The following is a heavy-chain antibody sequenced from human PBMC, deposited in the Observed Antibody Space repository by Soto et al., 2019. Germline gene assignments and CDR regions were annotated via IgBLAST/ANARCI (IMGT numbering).Heavy chain of an antibody. CDR2: ISGSGGDT. Sequence: EVQLLESGGGLVQPGGSLRLSCAASGFSFSTYGMGWVRQPPGKGLEWVSGISGSGGDTYYADSVKGRFTISRDNSKNTLYLRMNRLRAEDTAVYYCAKRGTSALIVMTKSAFDVWGQGTVVTVSS. CDR3: AKRGTSALIVMTKSAFDV. CDR1: GFSFSTYG. D-gene: IGHD3-22*01. J-gene: IGHJ3*01. V-gene: IGHV3-23*01.